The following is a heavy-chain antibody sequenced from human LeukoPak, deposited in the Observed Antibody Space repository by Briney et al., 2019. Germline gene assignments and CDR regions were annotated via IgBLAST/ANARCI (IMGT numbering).Heavy chain of an antibody. V-gene: IGHV4-59*12. J-gene: IGHJ4*02. CDR2: IYYSGST. Sequence: SETLSLTCTVSGGSISSNYWSWIRQPPGKGLEWIGYIYYSGSTYYNPSLKSRVTISVDRSKNQFSLKLSSVTAADTAVYYCAARRDTGLLWGQGTLVTVSS. D-gene: IGHD2/OR15-2a*01. CDR1: GGSISSNY. CDR3: AARRDTGLL.